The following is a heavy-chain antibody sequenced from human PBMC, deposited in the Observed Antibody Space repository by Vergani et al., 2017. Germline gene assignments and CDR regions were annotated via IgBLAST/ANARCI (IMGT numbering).Heavy chain of an antibody. J-gene: IGHJ4*02. CDR2: ISGSGGST. Sequence: EVQLLESGGGLVQPGGSLRLSCAASGFTFSSYAMSWVRQAPGKGLEWVSAISGSGGSTYYADSVKGRFTISRDNSKNTLYLQMNSLRAEDTAVYYCAKPDGYVWGSYRYFDYWGQGTLVTVSS. CDR1: GFTFSSYA. D-gene: IGHD3-16*02. CDR3: AKPDGYVWGSYRYFDY. V-gene: IGHV3-23*01.